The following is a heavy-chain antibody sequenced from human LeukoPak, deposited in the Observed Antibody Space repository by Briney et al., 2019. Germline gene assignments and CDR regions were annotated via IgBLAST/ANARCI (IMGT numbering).Heavy chain of an antibody. CDR3: ARVPLYCSSTSCYKYWYFDL. CDR2: IYYRGST. D-gene: IGHD2-2*02. V-gene: IGHV4-59*01. CDR1: GGSISNYY. Sequence: SETLSLTCTVSGGSISNYYWSWIRQPPGKGLEWIGYIYYRGSTNYNPSLKSRVTISVDTSKNQFSLKLSSVTAADTAVYYCARVPLYCSSTSCYKYWYFDLWGRGTLVTVSS. J-gene: IGHJ2*01.